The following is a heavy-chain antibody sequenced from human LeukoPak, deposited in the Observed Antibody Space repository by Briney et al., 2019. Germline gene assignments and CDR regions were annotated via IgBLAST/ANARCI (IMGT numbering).Heavy chain of an antibody. CDR1: GFTFSSYR. D-gene: IGHD6-6*01. CDR2: ISSSSSYI. Sequence: GGSLRLSCAASGFTFSSYRMNWVRQAPGKGLEWVSSISSSSSYIYYADSVKGRFTISRDNAKNSLYLQMNSLRAEDTAVYYCARASSSYLFDYWGQGTLVTVSS. J-gene: IGHJ4*02. CDR3: ARASSSYLFDY. V-gene: IGHV3-21*01.